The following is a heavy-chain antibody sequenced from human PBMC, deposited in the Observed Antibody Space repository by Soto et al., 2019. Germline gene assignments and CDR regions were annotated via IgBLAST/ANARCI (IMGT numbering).Heavy chain of an antibody. CDR3: ARDASAYDLRAY. Sequence: QVQLVQSGAEVKKPGSSVKVSCKASGGTFSSYTISWVRQAPGQGLEWMGRIIPILGIANYAQKFQGRVTITADKSTSTAYMELSSLRSEHTAVYYCARDASAYDLRAYWGQGTLVTVSS. J-gene: IGHJ4*02. CDR2: IIPILGIA. V-gene: IGHV1-69*08. CDR1: GGTFSSYT. D-gene: IGHD5-12*01.